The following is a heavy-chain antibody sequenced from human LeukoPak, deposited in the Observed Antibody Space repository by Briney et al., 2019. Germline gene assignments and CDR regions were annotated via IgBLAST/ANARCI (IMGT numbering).Heavy chain of an antibody. CDR3: AKALRMSYYFDY. Sequence: GGSLRLSCAASGFTFSGYGMHWVRQTPGKGLEWVAFIRYDGSNKYYADSAKGRFTISRDNSKNTLYLQMNSLRAEDTAVYYCAKALRMSYYFDYWGQGTLVTVSS. CDR1: GFTFSGYG. J-gene: IGHJ4*02. CDR2: IRYDGSNK. D-gene: IGHD2-15*01. V-gene: IGHV3-30*02.